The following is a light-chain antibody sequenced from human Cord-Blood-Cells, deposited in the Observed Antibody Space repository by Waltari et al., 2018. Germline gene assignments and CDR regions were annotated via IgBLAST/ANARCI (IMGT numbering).Light chain of an antibody. CDR3: QQYGSSPPIT. V-gene: IGKV3-20*01. Sequence: EIVLTQSPVTLSVSPGERATLSCRASQSVSSSYLAWYQRQPGQAPRLVTYGASSRATGIPDRFSGSGSGTDFTLTISRLEPGDFAVYYCQQYGSSPPITFGQGTRLEIK. CDR2: GAS. CDR1: QSVSSSY. J-gene: IGKJ5*01.